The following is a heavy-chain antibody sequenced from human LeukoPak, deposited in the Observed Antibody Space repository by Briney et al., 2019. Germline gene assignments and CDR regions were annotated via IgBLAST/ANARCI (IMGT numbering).Heavy chain of an antibody. CDR2: IWYDGSEK. D-gene: IGHD1-1*01. V-gene: IGHV3-33*01. J-gene: IGHJ4*02. Sequence: PGGSLRLSCAASGFTFSSYGMHWVRQAPGKGLEWVAVIWYDGSEKFYADSVKGRFTISRENSKNTLYLQMSSLRGDDTAVYYCARAGGTAFDYWGQGSLVTVSS. CDR1: GFTFSSYG. CDR3: ARAGGTAFDY.